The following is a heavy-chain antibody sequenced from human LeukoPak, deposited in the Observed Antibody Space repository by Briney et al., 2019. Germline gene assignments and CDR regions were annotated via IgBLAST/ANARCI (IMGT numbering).Heavy chain of an antibody. CDR3: ARPYYYDSSGYHPFDY. CDR2: ISSSSSTI. CDR1: GFAFSSYS. Sequence: AGGSLRLSCAASGFAFSSYSMNWVRQAPGKGLEWVSYISSSSSTIYYADSVKGRFTISRDNAKNSLYLQMNSLRAEDTAVYYCARPYYYDSSGYHPFDYWGQGTLVTVSS. V-gene: IGHV3-48*01. J-gene: IGHJ4*02. D-gene: IGHD3-22*01.